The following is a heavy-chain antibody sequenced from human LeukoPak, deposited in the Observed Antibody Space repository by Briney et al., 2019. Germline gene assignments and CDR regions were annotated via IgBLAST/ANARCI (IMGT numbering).Heavy chain of an antibody. D-gene: IGHD5-24*01. CDR3: AREKRDGYNCFDY. Sequence: PGGSLRLSCAASGFTFSSYAMSWVRQAPGKGLEWVSAISGSGGSTYYADSVKGRFTISRDNAKNSLYLQMNSLRAEDTAVYYCAREKRDGYNCFDYWGQGTLVTVSS. J-gene: IGHJ4*02. CDR2: ISGSGGST. V-gene: IGHV3-23*01. CDR1: GFTFSSYA.